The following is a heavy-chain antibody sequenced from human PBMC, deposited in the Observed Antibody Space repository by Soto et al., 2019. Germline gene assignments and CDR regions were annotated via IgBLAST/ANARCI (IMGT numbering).Heavy chain of an antibody. CDR1: GFTFDDYA. J-gene: IGHJ6*02. V-gene: IGHV3-43D*04. D-gene: IGHD1-26*01. CDR3: AKVRGATTSHYYYGMDV. CDR2: ISWDGGST. Sequence: GGSLRLSCAASGFTFDDYAMHWVRQAPGKGLEWVSLISWDGGSTYYADSVKGRFTISRDNGKNSLYLQMNSLRAEDTALYYCAKVRGATTSHYYYGMDVWGQGTTVTVSS.